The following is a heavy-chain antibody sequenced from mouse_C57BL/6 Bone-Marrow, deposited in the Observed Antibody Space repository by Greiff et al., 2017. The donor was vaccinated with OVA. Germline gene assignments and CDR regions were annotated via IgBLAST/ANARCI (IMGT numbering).Heavy chain of an antibody. Sequence: QVHVKQPGTELVKPGASVKLSCKASGYTFTSYWMHWVKQRPGQGLEWIGNINPSNGGTNYNEKFKSKATLTVDKSSSTAYMQLSSLTSEDSAVYYCAREVVFTTEGWFADWGQGTLVTVSA. V-gene: IGHV1-53*01. CDR2: INPSNGGT. J-gene: IGHJ3*01. CDR3: AREVVFTTEGWFAD. CDR1: GYTFTSYW. D-gene: IGHD1-1*01.